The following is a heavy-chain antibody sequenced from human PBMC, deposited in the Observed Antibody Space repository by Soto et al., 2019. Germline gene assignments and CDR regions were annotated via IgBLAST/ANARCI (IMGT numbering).Heavy chain of an antibody. CDR2: IYTSGST. D-gene: IGHD3-3*01. CDR1: GGSISSYY. V-gene: IGHV4-4*07. Sequence: SETLSLTCTVSGGSISSYYWSWIRQSAGKGLEWIGRIYTSGSTNYNPSLKSRVTMSVDTSKNQFSLKLSSVTAADTAVYYCARTSSYDFWSGYYTNWFDPWGQGTLVTVSS. CDR3: ARTSSYDFWSGYYTNWFDP. J-gene: IGHJ5*02.